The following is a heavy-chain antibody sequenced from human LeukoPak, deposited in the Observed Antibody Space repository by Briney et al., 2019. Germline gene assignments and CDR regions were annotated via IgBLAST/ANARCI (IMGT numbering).Heavy chain of an antibody. CDR3: ARRRSGYDLVYYYGMDV. CDR1: GGTFSSYA. J-gene: IGHJ6*02. CDR2: IIPIFGTA. D-gene: IGHD5-12*01. V-gene: IGHV1-69*13. Sequence: SVKVSCKASGGTFSSYAISWVRQAPGQGLEWMGGIIPIFGTANYAQKFQGRVTIIADESTSTAYMELSSLRSEDTAVYYCARRRSGYDLVYYYGMDVWGQGTTVTVSS.